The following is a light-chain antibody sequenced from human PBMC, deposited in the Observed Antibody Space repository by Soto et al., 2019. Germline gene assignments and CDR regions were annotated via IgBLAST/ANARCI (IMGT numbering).Light chain of an antibody. Sequence: GDRVTITCRASQTINNWLAWYQQKPGKAPKLLIYDASSLESGVPSRFSGSGSGTEFTLTISSLQPDDFATYYCQHYNLYSIYTCGQGTRLEIK. V-gene: IGKV1-5*01. CDR1: QTINNW. CDR2: DAS. CDR3: QHYNLYSIYT. J-gene: IGKJ2*01.